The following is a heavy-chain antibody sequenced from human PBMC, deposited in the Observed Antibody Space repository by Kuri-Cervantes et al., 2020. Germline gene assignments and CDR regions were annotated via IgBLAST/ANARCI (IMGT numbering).Heavy chain of an antibody. CDR3: ARSYYYGSGREYGMDV. J-gene: IGHJ6*02. D-gene: IGHD3-10*01. CDR1: GGSISSGSYY. Sequence: LRLSCTVSGGSISSGSYYWSWIRQPAGKGLEWIGRIYTSGSTNYNPSLKSRVTISVDTSKNQFSLKLSSVTAADTAVYYCARSYYYGSGREYGMDVWGQGTTVTVSS. V-gene: IGHV4-61*02. CDR2: IYTSGST.